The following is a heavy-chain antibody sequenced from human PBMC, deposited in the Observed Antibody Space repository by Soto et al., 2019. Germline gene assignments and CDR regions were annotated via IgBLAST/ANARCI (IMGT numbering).Heavy chain of an antibody. Sequence: GGSLRLSCAASEFTFSSYAMHWVRQAPGKGLEWVSVISFDGSNMYYAASVKGRFTISRDNSKNTLYLQMSSLRAEDTAMYYCATWGNIPGVYWGQGTLVTVAS. V-gene: IGHV3-30-3*01. CDR2: ISFDGSNM. CDR3: ATWGNIPGVY. J-gene: IGHJ4*02. D-gene: IGHD3-16*01. CDR1: EFTFSSYA.